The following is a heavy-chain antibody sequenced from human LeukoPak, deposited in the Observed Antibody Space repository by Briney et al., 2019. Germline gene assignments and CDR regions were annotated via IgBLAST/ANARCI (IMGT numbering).Heavy chain of an antibody. CDR1: GYTFTAFY. J-gene: IGHJ4*02. CDR2: ISPNTGDT. V-gene: IGHV1-2*02. Sequence: ASVKVSCKPSGYTFTAFYIHWVRQAPGQGLEWMGWISPNTGDTKFAQKFEGGVTLTRDTSTSTAYMELNGLTSADTAVYYCTRSAAISSSWSLFDYWGRGTLVTVSP. D-gene: IGHD6-13*01. CDR3: TRSAAISSSWSLFDY.